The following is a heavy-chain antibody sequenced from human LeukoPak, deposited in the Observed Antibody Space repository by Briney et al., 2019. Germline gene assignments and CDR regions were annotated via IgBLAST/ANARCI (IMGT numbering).Heavy chain of an antibody. CDR2: IRQDGSEK. J-gene: IGHJ6*02. CDR1: GFTFSFYW. D-gene: IGHD3-22*01. V-gene: IGHV3-7*01. CDR3: ARDPNYYDSSGEYGMDV. Sequence: GGSLRLSCAGSGFTFSFYWMNWVRQAPGKGLEWVANIRQDGSEKYYVDSVKGRFTISRDNAKNSLYLQMNSLRAEDTAVYHCARDPNYYDSSGEYGMDVWGQGTTVTVSS.